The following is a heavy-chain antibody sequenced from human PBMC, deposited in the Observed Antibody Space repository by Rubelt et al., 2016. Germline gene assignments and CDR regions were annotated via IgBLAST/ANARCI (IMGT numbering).Heavy chain of an antibody. J-gene: IGHJ4*02. V-gene: IGHV1-2*02. D-gene: IGHD5-12*01. Sequence: QVQLVQSGAEVKKPGASVTVSCKASGYTFTGYYMHWVRQAPGQGLEWMGWINPNSGGTNYAQKFQGRVTMTRDTSVSTDYMELSRLTSDDTAVYYCARGNSGYDYGLDYWGQGTLVTVSS. CDR1: GYTFTGYY. CDR2: INPNSGGT. CDR3: ARGNSGYDYGLDY.